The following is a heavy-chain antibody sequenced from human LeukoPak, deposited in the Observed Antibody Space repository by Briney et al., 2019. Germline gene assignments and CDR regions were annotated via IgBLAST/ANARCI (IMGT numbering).Heavy chain of an antibody. J-gene: IGHJ6*02. CDR3: ASGGYSYGYFYYGMDV. D-gene: IGHD5-18*01. CDR2: MNPNSGNT. CDR1: GYTFTSYD. V-gene: IGHV1-8*01. Sequence: ASVKVSCKASGYTFTSYDINWVRQAPGQGLEWMGWMNPNSGNTGYAQKFQGRVTMTRNTSISTAYMELSSLRSEDTAVYYCASGGYSYGYFYYGMDVWGQGTTVTVSS.